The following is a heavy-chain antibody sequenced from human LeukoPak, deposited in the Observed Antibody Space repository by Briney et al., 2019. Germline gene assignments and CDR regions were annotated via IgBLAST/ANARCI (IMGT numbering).Heavy chain of an antibody. J-gene: IGHJ4*02. CDR2: MNPISGNT. CDR3: ARGGGYSYGPLDF. Sequence: ASVKVSCKASAYTFTSYDINWVRQATGQGLEWVGWMNPISGNTGYAQKFQGRVTMTRNTSISTAYMELNSLRSDDTAVYYCARGGGYSYGPLDFWGQGTLVTVSS. D-gene: IGHD5-18*01. CDR1: AYTFTSYD. V-gene: IGHV1-8*01.